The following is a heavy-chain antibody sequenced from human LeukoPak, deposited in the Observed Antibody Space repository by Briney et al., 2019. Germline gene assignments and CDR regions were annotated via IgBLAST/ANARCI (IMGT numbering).Heavy chain of an antibody. CDR2: IYYSGST. D-gene: IGHD6-19*01. V-gene: IGHV4-59*01. J-gene: IGHJ4*02. Sequence: SETLSLTCTVSGGSISSYYWSWIRQPPGKGLEWIGYIYYSGSTNYNPSLKSRVTISVDTSKSQFSLKLSSVTAADTAVYYCARVGRAGTYDYWGQGTLVTVSS. CDR3: ARVGRAGTYDY. CDR1: GGSISSYY.